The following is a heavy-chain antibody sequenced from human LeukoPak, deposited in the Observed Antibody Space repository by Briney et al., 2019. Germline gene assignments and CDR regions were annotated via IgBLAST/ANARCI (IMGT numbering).Heavy chain of an antibody. CDR1: GYTFTGYY. D-gene: IGHD3-9*01. Sequence: ASVKVSCKASGYTFTGYYMHWLRQAPGQGLEWMGWINPNSGGTNYAQKFQGRVTMTRDTSISTAYMELSRLRSDDTAVYYCARDHVLRYFDWLFPKTDAFDIWGQGTMVTVSS. J-gene: IGHJ3*02. CDR3: ARDHVLRYFDWLFPKTDAFDI. V-gene: IGHV1-2*02. CDR2: INPNSGGT.